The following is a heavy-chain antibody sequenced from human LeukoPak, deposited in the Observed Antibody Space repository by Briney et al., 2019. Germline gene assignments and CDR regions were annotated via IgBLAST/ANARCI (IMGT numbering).Heavy chain of an antibody. V-gene: IGHV4-59*01. D-gene: IGHD6-19*01. CDR3: AGQPIYSSGVDY. CDR2: IYYSGST. J-gene: IGHJ4*02. CDR1: GGSISSYY. Sequence: SETLSLTCTVSGGSISSYYWSWIRQPPGKGLEWIGYIYYSGSTNYNPSLKSRVTISVDTSKNQFSLKLSCVTAADTAVYYCAGQPIYSSGVDYWGQGTLVTASS.